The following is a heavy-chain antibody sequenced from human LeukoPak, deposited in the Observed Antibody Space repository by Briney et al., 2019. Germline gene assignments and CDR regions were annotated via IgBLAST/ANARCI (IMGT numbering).Heavy chain of an antibody. CDR2: IYYSGST. D-gene: IGHD6-19*01. Sequence: PSETLSLTCAVYGGSFSSYYWGWIRQPPGKGLEWIGSIYYSGSTYYNPSLKSRVTISVDTSKNQFSLKLSSVTAADTAVYYCASSSSGWYSDAFDIWGQGTMVIVSS. CDR1: GGSFSSYY. J-gene: IGHJ3*02. CDR3: ASSSSGWYSDAFDI. V-gene: IGHV4-39*01.